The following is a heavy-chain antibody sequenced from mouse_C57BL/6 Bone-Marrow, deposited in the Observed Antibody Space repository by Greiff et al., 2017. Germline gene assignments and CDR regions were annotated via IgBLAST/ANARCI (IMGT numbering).Heavy chain of an antibody. Sequence: QVQLQQSGAELVRPGASVTLSCKASGYTFTDYEMHWVKQTPVHGLEWIGAIDPETGGTAYNQKFKGKAILTADKSSSTAYMELRSLTSEDSAVYYCDDYDDVSFAYWGQGTLVTVSA. CDR2: IDPETGGT. CDR1: GYTFTDYE. CDR3: DDYDDVSFAY. J-gene: IGHJ3*01. D-gene: IGHD2-4*01. V-gene: IGHV1-15*01.